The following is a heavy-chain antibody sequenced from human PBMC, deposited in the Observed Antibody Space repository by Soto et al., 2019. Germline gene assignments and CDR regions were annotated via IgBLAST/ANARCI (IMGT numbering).Heavy chain of an antibody. CDR1: GYSLTNYW. Sequence: PGESLKISCKGSGYSLTNYWIAWVRHMPGKGLEYMGIIYPSDSDTRYSPSFQGQVTISADKSISTAYLQWSSLKASDTAIYYCARHGFYGDYSSNYFDPWGQGTQVTVSS. D-gene: IGHD4-17*01. V-gene: IGHV5-51*01. CDR2: IYPSDSDT. J-gene: IGHJ5*02. CDR3: ARHGFYGDYSSNYFDP.